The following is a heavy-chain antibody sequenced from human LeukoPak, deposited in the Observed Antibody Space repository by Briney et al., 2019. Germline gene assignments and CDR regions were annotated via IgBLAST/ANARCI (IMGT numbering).Heavy chain of an antibody. J-gene: IGHJ4*02. CDR2: MNTNSGNT. CDR3: ARGEKQMYYYDSSVYWNY. D-gene: IGHD3-22*01. CDR1: GYTFTSYD. V-gene: IGHV1-8*01. Sequence: EASVKVSCTASGYTFTSYDINWVRQATGQGLEWMGWMNTNSGNTGYAQKFQGRVNMTRNTSISTAYMELSSLRSEDTAVDYGARGEKQMYYYDSSVYWNYWGQGTLATVSS.